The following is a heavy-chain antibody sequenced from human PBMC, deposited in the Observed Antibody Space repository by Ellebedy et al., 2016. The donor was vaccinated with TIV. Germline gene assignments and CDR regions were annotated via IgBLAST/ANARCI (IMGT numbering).Heavy chain of an antibody. CDR3: ARGAPFPYYFDS. V-gene: IGHV4-59*01. J-gene: IGHJ4*02. CDR2: IYHSGSN. CDR1: GGFISNYY. Sequence: MPSETLSLTCAVSGGFISNYYWTWIRQSPETGLEWIGYIYHSGSNGSNPSLKSRVTISVDTPKNQFSLKLNSVIAADTAVYYCARGAPFPYYFDSWGQGLLVTVSS.